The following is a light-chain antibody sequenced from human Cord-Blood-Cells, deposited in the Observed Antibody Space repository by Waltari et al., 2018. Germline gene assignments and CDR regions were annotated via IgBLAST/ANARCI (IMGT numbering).Light chain of an antibody. Sequence: QSALTQPASVSGSPGQSITISCTGTSSAVGGYNYVPWYQQHPGKAPKLMIYDVSNRPSGVSNRFSGSNSGNTASLTISGLQAEDEADYYCSSYTSSSTYVFGTGTKVTVL. CDR2: DVS. J-gene: IGLJ1*01. V-gene: IGLV2-14*01. CDR1: SSAVGGYNY. CDR3: SSYTSSSTYV.